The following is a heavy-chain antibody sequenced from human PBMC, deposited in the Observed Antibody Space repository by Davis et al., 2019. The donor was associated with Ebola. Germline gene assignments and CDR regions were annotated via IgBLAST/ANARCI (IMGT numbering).Heavy chain of an antibody. CDR3: ARGSVDIVATTYNYYYGMDV. J-gene: IGHJ6*02. D-gene: IGHD5-12*01. CDR2: IWYDGSNK. V-gene: IGHV3-33*01. Sequence: GGSLRLSCAASGFTFSSYGMHWVRQAPGKGLEWVAVIWYDGSNKYYADSVKGRFTISRDNSKNTLYLQMNSLRAEDTAVYYCARGSVDIVATTYNYYYGMDVWGQGTTVTVSS. CDR1: GFTFSSYG.